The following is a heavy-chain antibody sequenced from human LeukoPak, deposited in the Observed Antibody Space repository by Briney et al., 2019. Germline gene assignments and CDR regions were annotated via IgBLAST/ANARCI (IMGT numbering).Heavy chain of an antibody. Sequence: GGSLRLSCTASGFTFGDYAMSWVRQAPGKGLVWVSRINSDGSSTSYADSVKGRFTISRDNAKNTLYLQMNSLRAEDTAVYYCARDRGSSSPYSIGYWGQGTLVTVSS. J-gene: IGHJ4*02. V-gene: IGHV3-74*01. CDR1: GFTFGDYA. CDR2: INSDGSST. CDR3: ARDRGSSSPYSIGY. D-gene: IGHD6-6*01.